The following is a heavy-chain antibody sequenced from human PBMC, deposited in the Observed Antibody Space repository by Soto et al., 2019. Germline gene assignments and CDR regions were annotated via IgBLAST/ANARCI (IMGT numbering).Heavy chain of an antibody. CDR2: ISGSSNYI. J-gene: IGHJ6*02. CDR1: GFTFNTYS. CDR3: ASRGRYYGLDV. D-gene: IGHD3-10*01. V-gene: IGHV3-21*01. Sequence: GSLRLSCAASGFTFNTYSMNWVRQAPGKGLELVSCISGSSNYIYYADSVKGRFTISRDNAKNSLYLQLNSLRAEDTAVYYCASRGRYYGLDVWGQGTTVTVSS.